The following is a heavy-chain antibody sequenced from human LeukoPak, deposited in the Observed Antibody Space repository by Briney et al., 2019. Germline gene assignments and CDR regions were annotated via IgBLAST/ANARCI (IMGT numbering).Heavy chain of an antibody. J-gene: IGHJ4*02. CDR1: GFTFTTYD. CDR2: VTTSGGGT. D-gene: IGHD1-14*01. V-gene: IGHV3-23*01. Sequence: GGSLRLSCAASGFTFTTYDMAWVRQASGKGLEWVSLVTTSGGGTYYADSVKGRFTISRDNSKNTVYLQMNYLRADDTAIYYCAKEFSLLRNPTVFDSWGQGSLVTVSP. CDR3: AKEFSLLRNPTVFDS.